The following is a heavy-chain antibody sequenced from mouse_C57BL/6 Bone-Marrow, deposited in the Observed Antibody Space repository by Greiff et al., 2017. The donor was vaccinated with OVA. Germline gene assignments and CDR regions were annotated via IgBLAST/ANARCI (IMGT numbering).Heavy chain of an antibody. J-gene: IGHJ1*03. Sequence: DVQLVESGGGLVKPGGSLKLSCAASGFTFSSYAMSWVRQTPEKRLEWVATISDGGSYTYYPDNVKGRFTISRDNAKNNLYLQMSHLKSEDTAMYYCAREYYGSSYGYFDVWGTGTTVTVSS. V-gene: IGHV5-4*01. D-gene: IGHD1-1*01. CDR3: AREYYGSSYGYFDV. CDR1: GFTFSSYA. CDR2: ISDGGSYT.